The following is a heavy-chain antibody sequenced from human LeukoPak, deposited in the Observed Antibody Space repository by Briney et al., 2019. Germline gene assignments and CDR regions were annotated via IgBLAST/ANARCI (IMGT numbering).Heavy chain of an antibody. CDR3: AKDIFWTDSVDSNFYMDV. Sequence: GGSLRLSCAVSGVTFDLYALSWVRQAPGKGLEWVSAISGAGTVTDYADSVRGRFIISRDKSKNTLYLQMHSLRPDDTAVYYCAKDIFWTDSVDSNFYMDVWCKSTKVTVSS. CDR2: ISGAGTVT. J-gene: IGHJ6*03. D-gene: IGHD3/OR15-3a*01. V-gene: IGHV3-23*01. CDR1: GVTFDLYA.